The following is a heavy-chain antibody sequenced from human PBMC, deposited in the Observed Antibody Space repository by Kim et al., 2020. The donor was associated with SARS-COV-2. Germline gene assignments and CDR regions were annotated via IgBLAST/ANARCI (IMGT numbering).Heavy chain of an antibody. CDR1: GYTFTSYY. D-gene: IGHD2-21*01. J-gene: IGHJ3*02. CDR2: INPSGGST. Sequence: ASVKVSCKASGYTFTSYYMHWVRQAPGQGLEWMGIINPSGGSTSYAQKFQGRVTMTRDTSTSTVYMELSSLRSEDTAVYYCASLGCGGDCPWAFDIWGQGTMVTVSS. V-gene: IGHV1-46*01. CDR3: ASLGCGGDCPWAFDI.